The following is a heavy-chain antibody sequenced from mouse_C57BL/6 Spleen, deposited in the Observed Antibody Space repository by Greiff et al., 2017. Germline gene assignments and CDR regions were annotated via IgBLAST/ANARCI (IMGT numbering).Heavy chain of an antibody. CDR2: ISDGGSYT. V-gene: IGHV5-4*03. CDR1: GFTFSSYA. J-gene: IGHJ2*01. Sequence: EVKLVESGGGLVKPGGSLKLSCAASGFTFSSYAMSWVRQTPEKRLEWVATISDGGSYTYYPDNVKGRFTISRDNAKNNLYLQMSHLKSEDTAIYYCARGGRGFFDYWGQGTTLTVSS. CDR3: ARGGRGFFDY.